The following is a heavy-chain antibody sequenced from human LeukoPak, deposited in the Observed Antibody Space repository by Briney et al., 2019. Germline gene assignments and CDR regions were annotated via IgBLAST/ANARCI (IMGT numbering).Heavy chain of an antibody. CDR3: ARALYSSSWFFDY. Sequence: SETLSLTCTVSGGSISSYYWSWIRQPPGKGLEWIGYIYYSGSTNYNPSLKSRVTISVDTSKNQFSLKLSSVTAADTAVYYCARALYSSSWFFDYWGQGTLVTVSS. D-gene: IGHD6-13*01. CDR1: GGSISSYY. CDR2: IYYSGST. V-gene: IGHV4-59*08. J-gene: IGHJ4*02.